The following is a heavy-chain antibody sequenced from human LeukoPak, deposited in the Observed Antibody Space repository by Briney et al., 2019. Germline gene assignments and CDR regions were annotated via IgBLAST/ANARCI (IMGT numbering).Heavy chain of an antibody. CDR1: GGSISSGGYS. J-gene: IGHJ5*02. Sequence: PSETLSLTCAVSGGSISSGGYSWSWIRQPPGKGLEWIGYIYYSGSTYYNPSLKSRVTISVDTSKNQFSLKLSSVTAADTAVYYCARDIRYYGSGSYDQANWFDPWGQGTLVTVSS. D-gene: IGHD3-10*01. V-gene: IGHV4-30-4*07. CDR3: ARDIRYYGSGSYDQANWFDP. CDR2: IYYSGST.